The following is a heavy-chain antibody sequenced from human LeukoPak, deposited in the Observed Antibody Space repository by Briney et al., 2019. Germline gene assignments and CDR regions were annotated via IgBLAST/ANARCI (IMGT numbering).Heavy chain of an antibody. CDR2: ISSSSYI. J-gene: IGHJ4*02. CDR3: ARVVYSGYEDY. V-gene: IGHV3-21*01. CDR1: GFTFSSYS. D-gene: IGHD5-12*01. Sequence: GGSLRLSCAASGFTFSSYSMNWVRQAPGKGLEWVSSISSSSYIYYADSVKGRFTISRDNAKNSLYLQMNSLRAEDTAVYYCARVVYSGYEDYWGQGTLVTVSS.